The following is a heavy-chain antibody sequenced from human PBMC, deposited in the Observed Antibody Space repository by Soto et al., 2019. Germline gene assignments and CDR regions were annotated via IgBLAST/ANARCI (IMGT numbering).Heavy chain of an antibody. CDR2: IYYDGST. J-gene: IGHJ4*02. CDR3: ARDREYYESSGLYFDY. Sequence: SETLSLTCTVSGDSIRSINNYWGWIRQPPGKGLEWIGNIYYDGSTFYNPSLKSRVAMSIDTSKNQFSLNLTSVTATDTAVYYCARDREYYESSGLYFDYWGQGTLVTVSS. V-gene: IGHV4-39*02. D-gene: IGHD3-22*01. CDR1: GDSIRSINNY.